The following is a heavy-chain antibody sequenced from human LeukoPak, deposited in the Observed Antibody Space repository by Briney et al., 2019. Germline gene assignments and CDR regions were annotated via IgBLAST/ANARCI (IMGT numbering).Heavy chain of an antibody. CDR3: ARDPGTTDYYYYMDV. V-gene: IGHV1-18*01. Sequence: ASVKVSCKASGGTFRTFAISWVRQAPGQGREWMGWISAYNTNTNYAQNLQGRVTMTTDTSTSTAYMELRSLRSDDTAVYYCARDPGTTDYYYYMDVWGKGTMVTVSS. CDR2: ISAYNTNT. J-gene: IGHJ6*03. CDR1: GGTFRTFA. D-gene: IGHD1-1*01.